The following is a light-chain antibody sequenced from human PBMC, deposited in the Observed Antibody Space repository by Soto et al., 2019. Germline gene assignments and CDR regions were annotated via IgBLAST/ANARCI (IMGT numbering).Light chain of an antibody. CDR1: QGISNY. CDR2: AAP. V-gene: IGKV1-27*01. Sequence: DIQMTQSPSSLSASVGDRVTITCRASQGISNYLAWYQQKPGKVPKLLIYAAPTLQSGVPSRLSGSGSGTDFTLTINSLQPEDVATYYFQKYNSAPLTFGVGTNVDIX. J-gene: IGKJ4*01. CDR3: QKYNSAPLT.